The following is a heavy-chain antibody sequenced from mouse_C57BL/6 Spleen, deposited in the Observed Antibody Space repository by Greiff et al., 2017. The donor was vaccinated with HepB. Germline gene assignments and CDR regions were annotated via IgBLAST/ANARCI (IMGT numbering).Heavy chain of an antibody. Sequence: VQLQQPGAELVKPGASVKLSCKASGYTFTSYWMHWVKQRPGQGLEWIGMIHPNSGSTNYNEKFKSKATLTVDKSSSTAYMQLSSLTSEDSAVYYGTRSGTDWYFDVWGTGTTVTVSS. CDR1: GYTFTSYW. D-gene: IGHD4-1*01. CDR2: IHPNSGST. J-gene: IGHJ1*03. V-gene: IGHV1-64*01. CDR3: TRSGTDWYFDV.